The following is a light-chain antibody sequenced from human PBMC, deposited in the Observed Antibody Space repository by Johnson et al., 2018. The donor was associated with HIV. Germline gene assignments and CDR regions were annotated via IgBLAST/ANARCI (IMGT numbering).Light chain of an antibody. J-gene: IGLJ1*01. Sequence: QSVLTQPPSVSAAPGQKVTISCSGSSSNIGNNYVSWYQQLPGTAPKLLIYDNNKRPSGIPDRFSGSKSGPSATLAITGLQTGDETDYYCGTWDSSLSAGFYVFGTGTKVTVL. CDR3: GTWDSSLSAGFYV. CDR1: SSNIGNNY. V-gene: IGLV1-51*01. CDR2: DNN.